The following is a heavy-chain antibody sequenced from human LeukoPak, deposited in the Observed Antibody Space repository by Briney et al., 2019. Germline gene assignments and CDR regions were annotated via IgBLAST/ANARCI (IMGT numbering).Heavy chain of an antibody. CDR2: ISSSSSTI. V-gene: IGHV3-48*01. CDR1: GFTFSTYS. Sequence: GGSLRLSCAASGFTFSTYSMNWVRQAPGKGLEWVSYISSSSSTIYYADSVKGRFTISRDNAKNSLSLQMNSLRAEDTAVYYCIVFAVTGTLGFDYWGQGTLVTVSS. J-gene: IGHJ4*02. CDR3: IVFAVTGTLGFDY. D-gene: IGHD6-19*01.